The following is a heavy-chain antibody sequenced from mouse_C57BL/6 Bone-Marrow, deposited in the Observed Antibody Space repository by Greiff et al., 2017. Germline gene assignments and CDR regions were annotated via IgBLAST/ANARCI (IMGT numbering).Heavy chain of an antibody. CDR2: ISGGGSYT. Sequence: EVHLVESGGGLVKPGGSLKLSCAASGFTFSSYAMSWVRQTPEKRLEWVATISGGGSYTYYPDNVKGRFPISRDNAKNNLYLQMSPLKSEDTAMYYCARERNEGSSWGFAYWGQGTLVTVSA. V-gene: IGHV5-4*01. CDR3: ARERNEGSSWGFAY. D-gene: IGHD1-1*01. CDR1: GFTFSSYA. J-gene: IGHJ3*01.